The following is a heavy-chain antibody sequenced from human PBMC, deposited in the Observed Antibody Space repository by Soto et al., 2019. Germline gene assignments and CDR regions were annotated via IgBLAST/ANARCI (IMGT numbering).Heavy chain of an antibody. CDR2: INAGNGDT. V-gene: IGHV1-3*01. D-gene: IGHD3-10*01. CDR3: ARDQPHTGHDF. Sequence: QVQLVQSGAEVRKPGASVKVSCKASGYTFSSYVMHWVRQAPGQRLEWMGWINAGNGDTKYSQKFQGRVTITRDSPASTAYMELSSLTSEDTAVYYCARDQPHTGHDFWGQGTLVTVSS. CDR1: GYTFSSYV. J-gene: IGHJ4*02.